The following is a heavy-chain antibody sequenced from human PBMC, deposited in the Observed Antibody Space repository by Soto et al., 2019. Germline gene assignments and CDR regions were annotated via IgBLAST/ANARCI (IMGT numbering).Heavy chain of an antibody. J-gene: IGHJ4*02. V-gene: IGHV3-23*01. CDR1: GFTFNNYA. CDR3: AKPLDTAMERLDFLD. D-gene: IGHD5-18*01. Sequence: EVQLLESGGGLVQPGGSLRLSCAASGFTFNNYAMSWVRQAPGKGLEWVSALSATGASPYYADSVRGRFTISRDNRKTTVYLQMNGLRVEDTAIYYCAKPLDTAMERLDFLDWGQGTLVPVSS. CDR2: LSATGASP.